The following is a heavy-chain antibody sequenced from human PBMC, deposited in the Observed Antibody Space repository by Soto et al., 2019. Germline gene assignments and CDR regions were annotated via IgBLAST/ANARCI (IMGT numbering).Heavy chain of an antibody. CDR3: VRDRYSSSGWFDP. J-gene: IGHJ5*02. CDR1: GDSVSSYSAA. D-gene: IGHD3-10*01. Sequence: SQTLSLTCAISGDSVSSYSAAWNWIRQSPSGGLEWLGRTYYRSRFFSDYAESVKSRIIINPDTSKNQFALQLKSVTPEDTAVYDCVRDRYSSSGWFDPWGQGTAVTVSS. V-gene: IGHV6-1*01. CDR2: TYYRSRFFS.